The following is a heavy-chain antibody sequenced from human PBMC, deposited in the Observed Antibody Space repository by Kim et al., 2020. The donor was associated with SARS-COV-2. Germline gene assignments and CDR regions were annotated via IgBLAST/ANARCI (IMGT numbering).Heavy chain of an antibody. J-gene: IGHJ4*02. V-gene: IGHV4-39*07. D-gene: IGHD6-13*01. CDR3: TRDLSAAGKGDH. Sequence: YYTPALKSWVTISVDPSKNRFSLKLSSVTAADTAIYYCTRDLSAAGKGDHWGQGTLVTVSS.